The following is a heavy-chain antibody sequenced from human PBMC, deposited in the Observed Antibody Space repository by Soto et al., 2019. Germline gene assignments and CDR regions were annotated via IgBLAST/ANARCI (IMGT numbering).Heavy chain of an antibody. V-gene: IGHV4-34*01. D-gene: IGHD3-10*01. Sequence: PSETLSLTCAVRAGSFTGYYWCWLRQPPGKTLEWVGEINHGGSTNYNPSLKSRVTISLDTSKNQFSPNLTSVTASPPALYSCPSVPMMYYGAGTYGYFESWGQGTLVTVSS. CDR3: PSVPMMYYGAGTYGYFES. CDR2: INHGGST. CDR1: AGSFTGYY. J-gene: IGHJ4*02.